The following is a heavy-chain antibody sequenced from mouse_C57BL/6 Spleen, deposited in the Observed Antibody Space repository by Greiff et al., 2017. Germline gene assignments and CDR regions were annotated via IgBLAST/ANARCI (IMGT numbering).Heavy chain of an antibody. J-gene: IGHJ4*01. CDR3: AGRGDDYEGDRDY. Sequence: EVQLVESGGDLVKPGGSLKLSCAASGFTFSSYGMSWVRQTPDKRLEWVATISSGGSYTYYPDSVKGRFTISRDNAKNTLYLQMSSLKSEDTAMYYCAGRGDDYEGDRDYGSQGTAVTVSS. CDR2: ISSGGSYT. CDR1: GFTFSSYG. V-gene: IGHV5-6*01. D-gene: IGHD2-4*01.